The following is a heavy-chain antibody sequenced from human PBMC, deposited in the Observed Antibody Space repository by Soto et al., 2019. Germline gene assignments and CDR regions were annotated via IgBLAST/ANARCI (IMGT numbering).Heavy chain of an antibody. V-gene: IGHV1-69*02. J-gene: IGHJ4*02. D-gene: IGHD3-10*01. Sequence: QVLLVQSGAEVKRPGSSVKVSCKASGDTFNFYSINWVRQAPGLGLEWMGRVNPIVSMSNYAQKFQGRVTMTADKSTSTAYIELSSMRSEDTAIYSGASSYGSGYRAFDYWGQGALVTVSS. CDR3: ASSYGSGYRAFDY. CDR1: GDTFNFYS. CDR2: VNPIVSMS.